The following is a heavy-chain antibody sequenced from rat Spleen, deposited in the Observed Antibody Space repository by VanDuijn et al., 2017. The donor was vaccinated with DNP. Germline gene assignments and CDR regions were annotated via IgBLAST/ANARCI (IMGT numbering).Heavy chain of an antibody. CDR1: GYSISSSY. V-gene: IGHV3-1*01. J-gene: IGHJ4*01. CDR2: ISYSGSA. Sequence: EVQLQESGPGLVKPSQSPTLTCSVTGYSISSSYRWNWIRKFPGNKMEWIGHISYSGSASFNSSLKSRISITRDTSKNQFFLQFNSVTTEDTATYFCARGSSYFHAMDAWGQGTSVTVSS. CDR3: ARGSSYFHAMDA. D-gene: IGHD1-2*01.